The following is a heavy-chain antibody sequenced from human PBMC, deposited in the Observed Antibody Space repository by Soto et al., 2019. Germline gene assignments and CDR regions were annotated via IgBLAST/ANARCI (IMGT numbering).Heavy chain of an antibody. D-gene: IGHD3-10*01. CDR2: ILHDGNNK. CDR1: GFTFSNYI. CDR3: ARDDEGGSYCDLGY. J-gene: IGHJ4*02. V-gene: IGHV3-30-3*01. Sequence: QVQLVESGGGVVQPGRSLRLSCAASGFTFSNYIMHWVRQAPGKGLEWVAIILHDGNNKYYADSVKGRFTISRDNSKNPLYLQMNSLRTEDTAIYYCARDDEGGSYCDLGYWGQGALGTVSS.